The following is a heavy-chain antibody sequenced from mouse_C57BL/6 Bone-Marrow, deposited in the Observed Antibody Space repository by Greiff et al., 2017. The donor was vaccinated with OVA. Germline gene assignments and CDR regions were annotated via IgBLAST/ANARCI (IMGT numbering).Heavy chain of an antibody. CDR3: ARPLITTVVAYYFDY. CDR1: GYTFTSYG. D-gene: IGHD1-1*01. J-gene: IGHJ2*01. Sequence: QVQLKESGAELARPGASVKLSCKASGYTFTSYGISWVKQRTGQGLEWIGEIYPRSGNPYYNEKFKGKATLTADKSSSTAYMELRSLTSEDSAVYFCARPLITTVVAYYFDYWGQGTTLTVSS. V-gene: IGHV1-81*01. CDR2: IYPRSGNP.